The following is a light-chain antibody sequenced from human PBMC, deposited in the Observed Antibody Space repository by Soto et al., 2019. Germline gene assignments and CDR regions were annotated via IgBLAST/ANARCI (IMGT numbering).Light chain of an antibody. J-gene: IGKJ5*01. CDR2: DAS. CDR1: QSVGSY. V-gene: IGKV3-11*01. Sequence: EFVLTQSPATLSLSPGERATLSCRASQSVGSYLVWYQHKPGQAPRLLTYDASNRATGIPARFSGSGSGTEFTLTISRLEPEDFAVYFCQQRSDWPITFGQGTRLDMK. CDR3: QQRSDWPIT.